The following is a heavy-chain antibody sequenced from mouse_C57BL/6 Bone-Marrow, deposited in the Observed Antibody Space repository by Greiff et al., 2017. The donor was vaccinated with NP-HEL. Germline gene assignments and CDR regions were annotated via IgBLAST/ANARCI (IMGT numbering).Heavy chain of an antibody. D-gene: IGHD1-1*02. CDR2: IYPGSGNT. CDR1: GYTFTDYY. Sequence: VQVVESGAELVRPGASVKLSCKASGYTFTDYYINWVKQRPGQGLEWIARIYPGSGNTYYNEKFKGKATLTAEKSSSTAYMQLSSLTSEDSAVYFCAGGPPYYFDYWGQGTTLTVSS. CDR3: AGGPPYYFDY. J-gene: IGHJ2*01. V-gene: IGHV1-76*01.